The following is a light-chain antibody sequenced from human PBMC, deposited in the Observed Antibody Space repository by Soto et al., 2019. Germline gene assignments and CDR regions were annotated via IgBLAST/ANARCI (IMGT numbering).Light chain of an antibody. CDR2: DAS. J-gene: IGKJ1*01. Sequence: EIVMTQSPATLSVSPGERATLSCRASQRVSRNLAWYQQKPGQAPRLLIYDASTRATGIPDRFSGSGSETEFTLTISSLQSEDYAIYYCQQYNNWPPWKFGQGTKVDIK. CDR3: QQYNNWPPWK. V-gene: IGKV3-15*01. CDR1: QRVSRN.